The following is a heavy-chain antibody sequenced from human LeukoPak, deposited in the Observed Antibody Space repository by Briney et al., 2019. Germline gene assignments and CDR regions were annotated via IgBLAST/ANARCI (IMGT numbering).Heavy chain of an antibody. CDR2: ISSSGSTI. D-gene: IGHD1-14*01. CDR1: GFTFCSYE. CDR3: ASHTGGPYYYGMDV. V-gene: IGHV3-48*03. J-gene: IGHJ6*02. Sequence: GGSLRLSCAASGFTFCSYEMNWVRQAPGKGLEWVSYISSSGSTIYYADSVKGRFTISRDNAKNSLYLQMDSLRAEDTAIYYCASHTGGPYYYGMDVWGQGTMVTVSS.